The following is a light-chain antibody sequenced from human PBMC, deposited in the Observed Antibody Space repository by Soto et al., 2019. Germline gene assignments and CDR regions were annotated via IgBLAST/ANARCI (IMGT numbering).Light chain of an antibody. J-gene: IGKJ1*01. V-gene: IGKV3-11*01. CDR2: LTS. CDR1: QALNTR. Sequence: EIVLTQSPATLSAFPGXRVTLSCRASQALNTRLAWYQHKPGQAPRLLIYLTSNRAAGVPARFSAWGSETDFTLTISDVEPEDFAVYYCHQSQSWPRTFGQGTKVDNK. CDR3: HQSQSWPRT.